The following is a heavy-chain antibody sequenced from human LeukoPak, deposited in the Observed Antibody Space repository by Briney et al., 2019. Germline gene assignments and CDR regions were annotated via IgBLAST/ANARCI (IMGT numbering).Heavy chain of an antibody. Sequence: SETLSLTCAVYGGSFSGYYWSWIRQPPGKGLEWIGYIYYSGSANYNPSLKSRVTISVDTSKNQFSLKLSSVTAADTAVYYCARGGLLPFDYWGQGTLVTVSS. D-gene: IGHD3-22*01. CDR2: IYYSGSA. J-gene: IGHJ4*02. CDR3: ARGGLLPFDY. V-gene: IGHV4-59*01. CDR1: GGSFSGYY.